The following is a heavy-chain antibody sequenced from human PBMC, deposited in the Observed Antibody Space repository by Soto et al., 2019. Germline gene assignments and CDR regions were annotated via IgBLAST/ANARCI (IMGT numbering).Heavy chain of an antibody. D-gene: IGHD5-12*01. V-gene: IGHV3-74*01. CDR2: LNIDGSTR. J-gene: IGHJ4*02. CDR3: VIDPGEMATILDY. CDR1: GFTFSNNW. Sequence: GGSLRLSCSATGFTFSNNWMHWIRQGPGKGLVWVARLNIDGSTRNYADSVKGRFTISRDNSKNTLYLQMNSLLAEDTAVYYCVIDPGEMATILDYWGQGT.